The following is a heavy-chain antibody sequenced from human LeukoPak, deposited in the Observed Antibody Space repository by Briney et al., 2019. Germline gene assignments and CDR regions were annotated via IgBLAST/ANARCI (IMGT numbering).Heavy chain of an antibody. D-gene: IGHD6-19*01. CDR2: IFYSGNT. CDR1: GGSINISDYY. V-gene: IGHV4-30-4*08. J-gene: IGHJ4*02. Sequence: PSGTLSLTCTVSGGSINISDYYWSWIRQPPGKGLEWIGYIFYSGNTYYNPSLKSRLIISIDTSKNQFSLRLSSVTAADTAVYYCARQKAVAGTGAGNYFDYWGQGTLVTVSS. CDR3: ARQKAVAGTGAGNYFDY.